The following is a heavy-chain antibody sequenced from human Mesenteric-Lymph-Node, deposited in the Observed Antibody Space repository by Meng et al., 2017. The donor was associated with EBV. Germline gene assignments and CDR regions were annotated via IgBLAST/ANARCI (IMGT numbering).Heavy chain of an antibody. V-gene: IGHV4-30-4*01. CDR2: IYYSENT. J-gene: IGHJ1*01. D-gene: IGHD5-12*01. CDR3: ARALYSGYDYFD. CDR1: GDAISGGGYY. Sequence: QVQLVESGPGLVKPSQTLFLTCGVSGDAISGGGYYWSWIRQPTGKGLEWIGYIYYSENTYYNTSLKSRLTISLDTSKNQFSLKLKSVTAADTAVYYCARALYSGYDYFDWGQGTLVTVSS.